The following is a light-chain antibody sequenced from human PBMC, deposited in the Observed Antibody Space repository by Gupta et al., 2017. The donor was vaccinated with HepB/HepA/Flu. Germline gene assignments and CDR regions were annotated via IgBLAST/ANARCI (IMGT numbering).Light chain of an antibody. J-gene: IGLJ1*01. CDR1: SSNIGSNY. CDR3: AAWDDSLSGYV. CDR2: RNN. Sequence: SELTQPPSASGTPGQRVTLSCSGSSSNIGSNYVYWYQQFPGTAPKLLIYRNNQRPSGVPDRFSGSKSGTSASLAISGLRSEDEADYDCAAWDDSLSGYVFGNGTKVTVL. V-gene: IGLV1-47*01.